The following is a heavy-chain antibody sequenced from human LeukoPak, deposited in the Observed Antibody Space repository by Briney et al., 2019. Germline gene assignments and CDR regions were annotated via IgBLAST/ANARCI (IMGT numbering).Heavy chain of an antibody. V-gene: IGHV1-69*13. Sequence: SVNVSCKASGGTFNNYAISWVRQAPGQGLEWAGGTIPIFGTTKYEQKFQGRVTITADESTRTAYMELSSLRSEDTAVYYCASQDIVVVPAAPPYYYYPLDVWGQGTTVTVSS. CDR2: TIPIFGTT. CDR3: ASQDIVVVPAAPPYYYYPLDV. D-gene: IGHD2-2*01. CDR1: GGTFNNYA. J-gene: IGHJ6*02.